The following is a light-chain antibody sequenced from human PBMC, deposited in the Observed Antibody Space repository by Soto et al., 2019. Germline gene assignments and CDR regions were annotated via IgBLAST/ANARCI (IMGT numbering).Light chain of an antibody. CDR3: SSFTSTTTYV. CDR2: DVS. V-gene: IGLV2-14*02. Sequence: QSVLTQPASVSGSPGQAIAISCTGTSSDVGSHDLVSWYQQQSGKVPKLIIYDVSSRPSGVSNRFSGSKPGNTASLTISGLQAEDEADYYCSSFTSTTTYVFGTGTKVTVL. J-gene: IGLJ1*01. CDR1: SSDVGSHDL.